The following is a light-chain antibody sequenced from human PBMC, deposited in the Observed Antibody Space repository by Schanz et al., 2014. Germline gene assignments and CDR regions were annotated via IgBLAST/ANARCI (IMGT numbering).Light chain of an antibody. Sequence: EIVLTQSPATLSLSPGERATLSCRASHSVYSYLAWYHQKPGQAPRLLIYDAFNRATGIPARFSGSGSETDFTLTISSLEPEDFAVYYCQQRSNRLFGQGTKVEIK. CDR2: DAF. V-gene: IGKV3-11*01. CDR1: HSVYSY. J-gene: IGKJ2*01. CDR3: QQRSNRL.